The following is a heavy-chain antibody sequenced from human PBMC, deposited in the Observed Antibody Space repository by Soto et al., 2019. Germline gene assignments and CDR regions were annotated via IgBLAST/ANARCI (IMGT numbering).Heavy chain of an antibody. V-gene: IGHV3-23*01. J-gene: IGHJ6*02. Sequence: PGRSLRLSRASSGFSFISYSLSCVRQATGKGLEWVSVIRSSGDRTYYAASVKGRFTISRDNSKNTLYMQMNSLRAEDTAVYYCAKQQGPGTPYYYAMDVWGQGTTVTVS. CDR3: AKQQGPGTPYYYAMDV. CDR2: IRSSGDRT. D-gene: IGHD1-1*01. CDR1: GFSFISYS.